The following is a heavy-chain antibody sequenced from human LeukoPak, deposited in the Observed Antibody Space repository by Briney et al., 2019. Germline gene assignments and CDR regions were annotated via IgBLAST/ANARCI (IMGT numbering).Heavy chain of an antibody. D-gene: IGHD1-26*01. J-gene: IGHJ6*03. CDR3: ARDPYSGAYGDTYYYYMDV. CDR1: GFTFSSYG. CDR2: ITTSSSYT. V-gene: IGHV3-21*01. Sequence: GGSLRLSCAASGFTFSSYGMSWVRQTPGKGLEWISSITTSSSYTFYADSVKGRFTISRDNARNSLYLQMNSLTAEDTAVYYCARDPYSGAYGDTYYYYMDVWGKGTTVTISS.